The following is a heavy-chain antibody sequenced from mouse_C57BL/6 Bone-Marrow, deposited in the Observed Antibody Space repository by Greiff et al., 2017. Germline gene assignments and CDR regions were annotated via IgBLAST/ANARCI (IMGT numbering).Heavy chain of an antibody. CDR2: IHPGSGGT. D-gene: IGHD2-2*01. V-gene: IGHV1-54*01. CDR1: GYAFTNYL. J-gene: IGHJ4*01. Sequence: VQLQESGAELVRPGTSVKVSCKASGYAFTNYLIEWVKQRPGQGLEWIGVIHPGSGGTNYNEKFKGKATLTADKSSSTAYMQLSSLTSEDSEVYSCAKTVYYGYDDYYAMDYWGQGTSVTVSS. CDR3: AKTVYYGYDDYYAMDY.